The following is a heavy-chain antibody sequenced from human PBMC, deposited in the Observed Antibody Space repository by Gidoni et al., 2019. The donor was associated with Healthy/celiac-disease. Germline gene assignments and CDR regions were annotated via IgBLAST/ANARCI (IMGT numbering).Heavy chain of an antibody. CDR2: INHSGST. Sequence: QVQLQQWGAGLLKPSETLSLTCAVYGGSFSGYYWSWIRQPPGKGLEWIGEINHSGSTNYNPSLKSRVTISVDTSKNQFSLNLSSVTAADTAVYYCARGHGTVWGQGTLGHRLL. D-gene: IGHD4-17*01. J-gene: IGHJ4*02. CDR1: GGSFSGYY. CDR3: ARGHGTV. V-gene: IGHV4-34*01.